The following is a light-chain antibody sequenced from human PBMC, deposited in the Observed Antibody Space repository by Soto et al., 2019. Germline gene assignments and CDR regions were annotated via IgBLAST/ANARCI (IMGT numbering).Light chain of an antibody. V-gene: IGKV1-39*01. CDR1: QSISTS. Sequence: DIQMTQSPSSLSASVGDRVTISCRASQSISTSLNWFQQKPGIAPRLLIYGASSLQSGVPPRFRGSGSGAEFTLSISGLQPEDFATYFCQETYNTPYIFGQGTKLEIK. CDR2: GAS. J-gene: IGKJ2*01. CDR3: QETYNTPYI.